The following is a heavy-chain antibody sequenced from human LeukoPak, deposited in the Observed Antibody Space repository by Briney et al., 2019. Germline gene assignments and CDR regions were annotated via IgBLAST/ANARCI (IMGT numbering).Heavy chain of an antibody. CDR2: HTGSGGST. CDR1: GFILSSFA. D-gene: IGHD1-26*01. CDR3: ANNHGGGSNSPLNWFDP. Sequence: GDSVTLSCAASGFILSSFAVRCARHAPGKGLEDGATHTGSGGSTCCADSVKDRFTISRDNSKNTLYLQMNSLRAEDAALYYCANNHGGGSNSPLNWFDPWGQGTLVTVSS. V-gene: IGHV3-23*01. J-gene: IGHJ5*02.